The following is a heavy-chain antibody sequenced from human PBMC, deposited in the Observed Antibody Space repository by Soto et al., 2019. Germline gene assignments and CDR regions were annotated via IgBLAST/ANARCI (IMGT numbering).Heavy chain of an antibody. J-gene: IGHJ6*02. D-gene: IGHD2-21*01. CDR1: GFSLGTNGVG. Sequence: QITLKESGPTLVKPTQTLTLTCTFSGFSLGTNGVGVGWIRQPPGKALEWLALIYWDDDKRYNPSLKSRLTITKDTSKNQVVLTMTNMDPVDTATYYCVQSRCGGDCLQSYSSHSYYGLDVWGQRTTVTVSS. CDR2: IYWDDDK. V-gene: IGHV2-5*02. CDR3: VQSRCGGDCLQSYSSHSYYGLDV.